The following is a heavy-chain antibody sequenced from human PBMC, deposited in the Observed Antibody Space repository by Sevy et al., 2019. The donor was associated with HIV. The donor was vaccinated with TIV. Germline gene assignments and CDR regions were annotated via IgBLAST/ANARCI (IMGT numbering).Heavy chain of an antibody. D-gene: IGHD6-6*01. J-gene: IGHJ4*02. CDR2: IGGSGGST. CDR1: GFTFSTYA. CDR3: AKGRSSSYFFDY. Sequence: GGSLRLSCAASGFTFSTYAMSWVRQAPGKGLEWVSAIGGSGGSTYYADSVKGRFTISRDNSKDTLYLQMNSLRAEDTALYYCAKGRSSSYFFDYWGQGTLVTVSS. V-gene: IGHV3-23*01.